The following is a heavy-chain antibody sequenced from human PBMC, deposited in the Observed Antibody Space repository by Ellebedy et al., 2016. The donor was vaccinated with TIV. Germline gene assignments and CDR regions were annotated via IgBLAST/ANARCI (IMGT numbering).Heavy chain of an antibody. CDR3: ARGRQWAGAFFDL. V-gene: IGHV1-18*01. CDR1: GYSFTSYY. CDR2: ISSNNGDR. Sequence: AASVKVSCKASGYSFTSYYVTWVRQAPGQGLEWMGWISSNNGDRNYAQKFQDRVTMTTDTSTSTAYMDLRSLTSDDTAVYYCARGRQWAGAFFDLWGQGTLVTVSS. D-gene: IGHD1-26*01. J-gene: IGHJ4*02.